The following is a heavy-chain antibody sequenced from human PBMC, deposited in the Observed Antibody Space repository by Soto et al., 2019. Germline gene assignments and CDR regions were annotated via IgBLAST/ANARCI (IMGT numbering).Heavy chain of an antibody. CDR2: ISSNGGST. CDR1: GFTFSSYA. V-gene: IGHV3-64*01. Sequence: PGGSLRLSCAASGFTFSSYAMHWVRQAPGKGLEYVSAISSNGGSTYYANSVKGRFTISRDNSKNTLYLQMGSLRAEDMAVYYCARVGSPGRFLEWLLYYWGQGTLVTVSS. J-gene: IGHJ4*02. CDR3: ARVGSPGRFLEWLLYY. D-gene: IGHD3-3*01.